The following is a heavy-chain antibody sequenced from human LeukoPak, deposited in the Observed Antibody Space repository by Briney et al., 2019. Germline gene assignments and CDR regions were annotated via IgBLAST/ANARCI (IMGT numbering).Heavy chain of an antibody. CDR1: GYTFTSYG. J-gene: IGHJ4*02. D-gene: IGHD3-10*01. CDR3: ARDPSYYYGSGSSRHFDY. Sequence: ASVKVSCKASGYTFTSYGIGWVRQAPGQGLEWMGWISAYNGNTNYAQKLQGRVTMTTDTSTSTAYMELRSLRSDDTAAYYCARDPSYYYGSGSSRHFDYWGQGTLVTVSS. V-gene: IGHV1-18*01. CDR2: ISAYNGNT.